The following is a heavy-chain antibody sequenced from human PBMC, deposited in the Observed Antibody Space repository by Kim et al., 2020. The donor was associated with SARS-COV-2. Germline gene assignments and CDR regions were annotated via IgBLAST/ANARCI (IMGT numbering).Heavy chain of an antibody. CDR1: GFTFSDHY. V-gene: IGHV3-72*01. CDR3: TRGCSQSCVVGYCSSGKCYSGLGYYAMDV. CDR2: SANKADTYAT. J-gene: IGHJ6*02. Sequence: GGSLRLSCAASGFTFSDHYIDWVRQAPGKGLEWVGRSANKADTYATQYAASVNGRFTISRDDSKNSLYLQMNSLEIEDTDIYYCTRGCSQSCVVGYCSSGKCYSGLGYYAMDVWGHGTTVTVSS. D-gene: IGHD2-15*01.